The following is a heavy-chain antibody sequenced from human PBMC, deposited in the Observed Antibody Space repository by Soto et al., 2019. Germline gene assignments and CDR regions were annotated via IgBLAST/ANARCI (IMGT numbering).Heavy chain of an antibody. D-gene: IGHD3-3*01. Sequence: PTETLYLTCAVFGGSFSGFYWTWIRQPPGKGLEWIGEINRRGSTNYNPSLKSRVTISVDTSKNQFSLKLSSVTAADTAVYYCARGVYNTRFGVVSLDYWGQGILVTVSS. J-gene: IGHJ4*02. CDR3: ARGVYNTRFGVVSLDY. V-gene: IGHV4-34*01. CDR1: GGSFSGFY. CDR2: INRRGST.